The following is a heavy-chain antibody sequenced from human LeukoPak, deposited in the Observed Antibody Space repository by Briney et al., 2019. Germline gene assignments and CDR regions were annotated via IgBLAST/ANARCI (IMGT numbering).Heavy chain of an antibody. V-gene: IGHV4-59*12. Sequence: SETLSLTCTVSGGSISGYYWTWIRQPPGKGLEWIGYIYYTGSTSYNPSLKSRVTISVDTSKNQFSLKLSSVTAADTAVYYCARTYHSYYFDYWGLGTLVTVSS. CDR2: IYYTGST. J-gene: IGHJ4*02. CDR3: ARTYHSYYFDY. CDR1: GGSISGYY. D-gene: IGHD1-14*01.